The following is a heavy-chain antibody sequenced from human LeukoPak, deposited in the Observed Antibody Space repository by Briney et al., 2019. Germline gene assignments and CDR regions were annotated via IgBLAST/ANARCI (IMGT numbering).Heavy chain of an antibody. D-gene: IGHD2-2*01. CDR3: ARGVGYRGYCSSTSCFHYFDY. V-gene: IGHV1-69*13. J-gene: IGHJ4*02. CDR2: IIPIFGTA. CDR1: GGTFSSYA. Sequence: GASVKVSCKASGGTFSSYAISWVRQAPGQGLEWMGGIIPIFGTANYAQKFQGRVTITADESTSTAYMELSSLRSEDTAVYYCARGVGYRGYCSSTSCFHYFDYWGQGTLVTVSS.